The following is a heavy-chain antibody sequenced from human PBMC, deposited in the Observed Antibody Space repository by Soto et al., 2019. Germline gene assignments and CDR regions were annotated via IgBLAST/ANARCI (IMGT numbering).Heavy chain of an antibody. Sequence: QVQLQESGPGLVKPSDTLSLTCAVSGYSISSSNWWCWIRQPPGKGLEWIGYIYYSGSTYYNPSLKSRVTLSVDTYKNQFYLKLSSVTAVDTAVYYCARTRGVAAVYFDYWGQGTLVTVSS. CDR3: ARTRGVAAVYFDY. V-gene: IGHV4-28*01. D-gene: IGHD6-25*01. CDR2: IYYSGST. J-gene: IGHJ4*02. CDR1: GYSISSSNW.